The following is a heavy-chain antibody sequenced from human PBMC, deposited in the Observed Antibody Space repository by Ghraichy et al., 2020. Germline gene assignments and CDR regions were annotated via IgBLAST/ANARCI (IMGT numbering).Heavy chain of an antibody. D-gene: IGHD2-15*01. V-gene: IGHV4-59*01. Sequence: SETLSLTCTVSGGSISNYYWSWIRQPPGKGLEWIGYIYYSGSTNYNPSLKSRLTISVDTSKNQFSLKLTSVTAADTAVYYCESLMVVSRGGFDYWGQGTLVTVSS. CDR1: GGSISNYY. J-gene: IGHJ4*02. CDR2: IYYSGST. CDR3: ESLMVVSRGGFDY.